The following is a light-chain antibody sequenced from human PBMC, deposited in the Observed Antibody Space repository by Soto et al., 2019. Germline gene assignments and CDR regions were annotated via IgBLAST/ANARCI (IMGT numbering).Light chain of an antibody. CDR2: AAS. Sequence: EIVLTQSPGTLSLSPGERATFSCRASQSVSSNYLVWFQQKPGQAPRLLIYAASIRVTGIPDRFIGSASGTDFTLTISRLEPEDFAVYYCQQYESPPLSFGGGTKVEIK. V-gene: IGKV3-20*01. CDR1: QSVSSNY. CDR3: QQYESPPLS. J-gene: IGKJ4*01.